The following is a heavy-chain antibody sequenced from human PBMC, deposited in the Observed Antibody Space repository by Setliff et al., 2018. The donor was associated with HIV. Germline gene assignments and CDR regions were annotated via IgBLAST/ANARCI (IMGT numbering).Heavy chain of an antibody. CDR2: VNPRNGGI. V-gene: IGHV1-2*02. CDR1: GYTFIDYY. D-gene: IGHD1-1*01. Sequence: ASVKVSCKSSGYTFIDYYLHWVRQAPGQGLEWVGWVNPRNGGINYSQRFQGRVTMTRDTSIGTAYMELNRLKSDDTAVYFCARKSPSGTIDYWGQGTLVTVSS. CDR3: ARKSPSGTIDY. J-gene: IGHJ4*02.